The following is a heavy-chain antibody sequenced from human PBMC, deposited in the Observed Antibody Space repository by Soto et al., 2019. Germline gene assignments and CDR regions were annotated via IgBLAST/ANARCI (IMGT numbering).Heavy chain of an antibody. Sequence: EVQLLESGGGLVQPGESLRLSCAASGFTFSNYAMSWVRQAPGKGLEWVSVISGSDDSTYYADSVKGRFTISRDNSKNTLYLQMNILRAEDTAVYYCAKRSSSSTFDYWGQGTLVTVSS. D-gene: IGHD6-6*01. V-gene: IGHV3-23*01. CDR3: AKRSSSSTFDY. J-gene: IGHJ4*02. CDR2: ISGSDDST. CDR1: GFTFSNYA.